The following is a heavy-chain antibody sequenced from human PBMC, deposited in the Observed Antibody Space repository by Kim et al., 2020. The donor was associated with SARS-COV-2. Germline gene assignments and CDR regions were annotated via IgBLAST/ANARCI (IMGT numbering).Heavy chain of an antibody. J-gene: IGHJ4*02. CDR3: AKDLKYSSSWLTYYFDY. D-gene: IGHD6-13*01. Sequence: GGSLRLSCAASGFTFSSYAMSWVRQAPGKGLEWVSAISGSGGSTYYADSVKGRFTISRDNSKNTLYLQMNSLRAEDTAVYYCAKDLKYSSSWLTYYFDYWGQGTLVTVSS. CDR1: GFTFSSYA. V-gene: IGHV3-23*01. CDR2: ISGSGGST.